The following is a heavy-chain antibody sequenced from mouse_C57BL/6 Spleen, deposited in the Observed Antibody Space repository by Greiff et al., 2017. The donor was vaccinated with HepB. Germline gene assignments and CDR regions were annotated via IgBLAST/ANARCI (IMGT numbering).Heavy chain of an antibody. D-gene: IGHD1-1*01. CDR2: IWTGGGT. CDR1: GFSLTSYA. CDR3: ARNYYGSSFGRYFDV. J-gene: IGHJ1*03. V-gene: IGHV2-9-1*01. Sequence: VKLMESGPGLVAPSQSLSITCTVSGFSLTSYAISWVRQPPGKGLEWLGVIWTGGGTNYNSALKSRLSISKDNSTSQVFLKMNSLQTVDTARYYCARNYYGSSFGRYFDVWGTGTTVTVSS.